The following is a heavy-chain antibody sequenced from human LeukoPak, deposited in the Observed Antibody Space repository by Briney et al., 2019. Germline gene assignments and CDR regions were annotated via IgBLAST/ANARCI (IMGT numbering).Heavy chain of an antibody. CDR1: LGSLSSYF. CDR3: ARVFRLGYYNSSCECDY. J-gene: IGHJ4*02. CDR2: IYYSEST. V-gene: IGHV4-59*01. D-gene: IGHD3-22*01. Sequence: PGALSLTRMVSLGSLSSYFWRWIRQPPGKGLAWVGYIYYSESTNYNPSLKSRVTISVDTSKNQFSLKLSSVTAADTAVYYCARVFRLGYYNSSCECDYWGQGTLVTVSS.